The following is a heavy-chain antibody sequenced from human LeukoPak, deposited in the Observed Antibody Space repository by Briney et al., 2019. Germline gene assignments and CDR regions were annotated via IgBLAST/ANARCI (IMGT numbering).Heavy chain of an antibody. CDR1: GFTFSSYA. CDR2: IGGSGAKT. D-gene: IGHD6-13*01. Sequence: PGGSLRLSCAASGFTFSSYAMNWVRQAPGKGLEWVSGIGGSGAKTYYADSVKGRFTISRDNSKNTVYLQMNSLRAEDTAVYYCAKLVGYSTSWFDDYWGQGTLVTVSS. CDR3: AKLVGYSTSWFDDY. J-gene: IGHJ4*02. V-gene: IGHV3-23*01.